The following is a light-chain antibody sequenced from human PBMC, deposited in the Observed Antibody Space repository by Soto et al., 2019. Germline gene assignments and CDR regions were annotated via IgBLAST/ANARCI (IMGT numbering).Light chain of an antibody. CDR3: QQYNYWPPWT. V-gene: IGKV3-15*01. J-gene: IGKJ1*01. CDR1: QSVSSN. CDR2: GAS. Sequence: DIVMTQSPATLSVSLGERATLSCRASQSVSSNLAWYQQKPGQAPRLLIYGASTRATGIPARFSGSGSGTEFTLTISSLQSEDFAVYYCQQYNYWPPWTFGQGTKVEIK.